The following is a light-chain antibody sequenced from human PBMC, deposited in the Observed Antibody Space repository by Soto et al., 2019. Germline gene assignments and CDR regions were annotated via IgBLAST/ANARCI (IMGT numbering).Light chain of an antibody. CDR2: SAS. V-gene: IGKV1-39*01. CDR1: QTISVY. CDR3: QQTYSVPLT. J-gene: IGKJ4*01. Sequence: IRMTQSPSSLSASVGDRVTITCRASQTISVYLNWYQQKPGRAPDVLIYSASTRRSGVPSRFSGSGSGTDFTLTITSLQPEDFATYYCQQTYSVPLTFGGGTRV.